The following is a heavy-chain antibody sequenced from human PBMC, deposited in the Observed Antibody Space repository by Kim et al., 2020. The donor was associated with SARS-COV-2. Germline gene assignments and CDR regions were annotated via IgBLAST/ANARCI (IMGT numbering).Heavy chain of an antibody. CDR1: GGSISSSSYY. V-gene: IGHV4-39*01. CDR2: IYYSGST. J-gene: IGHJ5*02. CDR3: ARQISSYINWFDP. D-gene: IGHD1-20*01. Sequence: SLTCTVSGGSISSSSYYWGWIRQPPGKGLEWIGTIYYSGSTYYNPSLKSRVTISVDTSKNRFSLTLSSVTAADTAVYYCARQISSYINWFDPWGQGTMVTVSS.